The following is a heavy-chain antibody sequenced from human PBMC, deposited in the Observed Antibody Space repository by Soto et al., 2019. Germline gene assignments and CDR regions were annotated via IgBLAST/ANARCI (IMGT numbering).Heavy chain of an antibody. CDR1: GYSFAGYW. D-gene: IGHD3-22*01. V-gene: IGHV5-10-1*01. Sequence: GESLKISCKGSGYSFAGYWITWVRQKPGKGLEWMGRIDPSDSQTYYSPSFRGHVTISVTKSITTVFLQWSSLRASDTAMYYCAISSPYDSRGVDAFDIWGQGTMVTVSS. CDR2: IDPSDSQT. J-gene: IGHJ3*02. CDR3: AISSPYDSRGVDAFDI.